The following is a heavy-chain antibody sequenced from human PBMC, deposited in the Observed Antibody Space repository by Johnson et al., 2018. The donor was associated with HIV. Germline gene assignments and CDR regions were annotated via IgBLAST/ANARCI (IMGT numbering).Heavy chain of an antibody. V-gene: IGHV3-30*02. CDR2: IQQDGSEK. J-gene: IGHJ3*02. CDR1: GFTFSDYA. Sequence: QVQLVESGGGVVQPGGSRRLSCAASGFTFSDYAIHWVRQAPGKGLEWVANIQQDGSEKYYADSVKGRFTISRDNSKNTLYLQMNSLRAEDTAVYYCAREGRRDAFDIWGQGTMVTVSS. CDR3: AREGRRDAFDI. D-gene: IGHD1-26*01.